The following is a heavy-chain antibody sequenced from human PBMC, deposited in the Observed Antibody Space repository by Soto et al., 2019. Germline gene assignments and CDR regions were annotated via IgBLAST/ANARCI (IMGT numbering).Heavy chain of an antibody. D-gene: IGHD3-10*01. J-gene: IGHJ4*02. Sequence: EVQLVESGGGLVQPGGSLRLSCAASGFTFSSYDMHWVRQATGKGLEWVSAIGTAGDTYYPGSVKGRFTISRENAKNSLYLQMNSLRAGDTAVYYCARADIYGSGSIDYWGQGTLVTVSS. CDR2: IGTAGDT. CDR3: ARADIYGSGSIDY. CDR1: GFTFSSYD. V-gene: IGHV3-13*04.